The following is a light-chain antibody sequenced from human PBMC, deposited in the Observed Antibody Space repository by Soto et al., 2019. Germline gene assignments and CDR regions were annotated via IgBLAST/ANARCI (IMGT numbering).Light chain of an antibody. CDR2: QDT. V-gene: IGLV3-1*01. Sequence: SYELTQPPSVSVSPGQTASITCSGDKLGEKYASWYQQKPGQSPVLVIFQDTKRPSGIPERFSGSNSGNTATLTIGGTQAMDEADYYCQTWDSSTVLFGGGTKLTVL. CDR3: QTWDSSTVL. CDR1: KLGEKY. J-gene: IGLJ2*01.